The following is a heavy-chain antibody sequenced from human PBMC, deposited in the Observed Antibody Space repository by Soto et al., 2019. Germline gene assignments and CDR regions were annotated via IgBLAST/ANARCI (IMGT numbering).Heavy chain of an antibody. CDR3: AKEAVPYSGKWGWFDA. Sequence: QLVESGGGVVQPGGSLRLSCAASGFTFSNYAMSWVRQAPGKGLESVSAIGGGGDDKYYADSVRGRFTISRDNSKNTLFLQMHSRRADGAAGYYCAKEAVPYSGKWGWFDAWGQGALVTVS. D-gene: IGHD1-26*01. V-gene: IGHV3-23*04. CDR2: IGGGGDDK. CDR1: GFTFSNYA. J-gene: IGHJ5*02.